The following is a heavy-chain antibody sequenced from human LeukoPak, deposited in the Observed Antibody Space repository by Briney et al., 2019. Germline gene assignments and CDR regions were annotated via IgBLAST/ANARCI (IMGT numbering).Heavy chain of an antibody. V-gene: IGHV4-4*02. CDR3: AREGGPYRPLDY. J-gene: IGHJ4*02. CDR1: VGSIINTNW. Sequence: SGTLSLTCGVSVGSIINTNWWTWVRQPPGKGLEWIGEVNLQGSTNYNPSLKSRVAISVDKSENHISLKLTCVTATDTAVYYCAREGGPYRPLDYSGQGTLVTVAS. CDR2: VNLQGST.